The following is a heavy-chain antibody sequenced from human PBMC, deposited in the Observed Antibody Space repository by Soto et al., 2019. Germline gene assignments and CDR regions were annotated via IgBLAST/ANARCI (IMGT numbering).Heavy chain of an antibody. V-gene: IGHV1-2*04. D-gene: IGHD3-3*01. Sequence: ASVKVSCKASGYTFTGYYMHWVRQAPGQGLEWMGWINPNSGGTNYAQKFQGWVTMTRDTSISTAYMELSRLRSDDTAVYYCARAWYYDFWSRYYGPTSDYYGMDVWGQGTQVTVSS. CDR2: INPNSGGT. J-gene: IGHJ6*02. CDR3: ARAWYYDFWSRYYGPTSDYYGMDV. CDR1: GYTFTGYY.